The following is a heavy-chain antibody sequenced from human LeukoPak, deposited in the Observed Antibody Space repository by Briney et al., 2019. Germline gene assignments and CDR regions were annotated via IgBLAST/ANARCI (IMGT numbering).Heavy chain of an antibody. V-gene: IGHV4-59*01. CDR2: IYYSGST. D-gene: IGHD4-17*01. CDR1: GGSISSYY. J-gene: IGHJ5*02. CDR3: ARDYGGNYGWFDP. Sequence: SETLSLTCTVSGGSISSYYWSWIRQPPGKGLEWIGYIYYSGSTNYNPSLKSRVTISVDTSKNQFSLKLSSVTAADTAVYYCARDYGGNYGWFDPWGQGTLVTVSS.